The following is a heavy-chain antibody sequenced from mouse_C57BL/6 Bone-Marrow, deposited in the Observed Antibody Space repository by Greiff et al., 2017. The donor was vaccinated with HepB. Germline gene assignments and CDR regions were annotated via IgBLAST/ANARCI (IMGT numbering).Heavy chain of an antibody. CDR2: IHPNSGST. Sequence: VQLQQPGAELVKPGASVKLSCKASGYTFTSYWMHWVKQRPGQGLEWIGMIHPNSGSTNYNEKFKSKATLTVDKSSSTAYMQLSSLTSEDSAVYYCAGKLTGYAMDYWGQGTSVTVSS. V-gene: IGHV1-64*01. CDR1: GYTFTSYW. CDR3: AGKLTGYAMDY. J-gene: IGHJ4*01. D-gene: IGHD4-1*01.